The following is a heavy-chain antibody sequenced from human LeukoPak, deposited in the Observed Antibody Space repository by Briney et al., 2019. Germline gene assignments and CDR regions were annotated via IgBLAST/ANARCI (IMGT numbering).Heavy chain of an antibody. Sequence: ASVKVSCKASGYTFTSYAMNWVRQAPGQGLEWMGWINPNSGGTNYAQKFQGRVTMTRDTSISTAYMELSRLRSDDTAVYYCARDRGSSGWHPNWFDPWGQGTLVTVSS. CDR1: GYTFTSYA. CDR3: ARDRGSSGWHPNWFDP. D-gene: IGHD6-19*01. CDR2: INPNSGGT. J-gene: IGHJ5*02. V-gene: IGHV1-2*02.